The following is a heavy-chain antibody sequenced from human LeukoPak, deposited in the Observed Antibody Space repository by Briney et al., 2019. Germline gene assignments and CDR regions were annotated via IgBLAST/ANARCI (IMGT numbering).Heavy chain of an antibody. V-gene: IGHV1-2*02. J-gene: IGHJ4*02. CDR2: INPSSGDT. Sequence: ASVKVSCKASGYIFTDYFMNWVRQAPGQGLAWMGWINPSSGDTNIGQKFQGRVTLTSDTSKSTAYMELTSLKSDDTAAYYCARGRFRVTTSNACIGDYWGQGALITVSS. CDR3: ARGRFRVTTSNACIGDY. D-gene: IGHD3-3*01. CDR1: GYIFTDYF.